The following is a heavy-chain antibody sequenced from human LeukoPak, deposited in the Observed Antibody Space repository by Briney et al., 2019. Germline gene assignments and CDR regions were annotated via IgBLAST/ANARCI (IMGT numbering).Heavy chain of an antibody. Sequence: ASVKVSCKASGYTFTSYYMHWVRQAPGQGLEWMGIINPSGGSTSYAQKFQGRVTMTRDTSTSTVYMELSSLRSEDTAVYYCAKDRGIVVVPAAMIFDYWGQGTLVTASS. D-gene: IGHD2-2*01. CDR3: AKDRGIVVVPAAMIFDY. CDR1: GYTFTSYY. J-gene: IGHJ4*02. V-gene: IGHV1-46*01. CDR2: INPSGGST.